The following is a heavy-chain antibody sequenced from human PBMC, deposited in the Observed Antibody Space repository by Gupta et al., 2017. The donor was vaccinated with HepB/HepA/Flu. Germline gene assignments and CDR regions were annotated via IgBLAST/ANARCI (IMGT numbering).Heavy chain of an antibody. CDR1: GFTFSDYY. Sequence: QVQLVESGGGLVKPGGSLRLSCAASGFTFSDYYMSWIRQAPGKGLECISYISSSDSTRYYADSVKGRFTISRDNAKNSLYLQMNSLRAEDTAIYYCARGDPDPYYYYYYGMDVWGQGTTVTVSS. CDR3: ARGDPDPYYYYYYGMDV. V-gene: IGHV3-11*01. J-gene: IGHJ6*02. CDR2: ISSSDSTR.